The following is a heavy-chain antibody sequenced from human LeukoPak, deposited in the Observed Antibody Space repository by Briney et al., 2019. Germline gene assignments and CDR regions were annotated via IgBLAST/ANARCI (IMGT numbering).Heavy chain of an antibody. CDR2: ISADNGHT. CDR1: GYTFTSYG. V-gene: IGHV1-18*01. D-gene: IGHD2-2*01. Sequence: ASVKVSCKASGYTFTSYGVSWVRQAPGQGLEWMGWISADNGHTKYAQNFQGRVTMTTDTSTNTTYMELRSLRSDDTAFYYCARGPSDCTSASCYGGDYYYFGMDVWGKGTTVTVSS. J-gene: IGHJ6*04. CDR3: ARGPSDCTSASCYGGDYYYFGMDV.